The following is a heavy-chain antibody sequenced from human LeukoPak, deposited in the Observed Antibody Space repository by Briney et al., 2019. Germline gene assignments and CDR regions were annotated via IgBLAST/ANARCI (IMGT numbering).Heavy chain of an antibody. CDR2: IQYDGSDK. CDR1: GFTFSGYG. J-gene: IGHJ4*02. D-gene: IGHD4-23*01. CDR3: AKDLGNSFDY. Sequence: GGSLRLSCAASGFTFSGYGMHWVRQAPVKGLEWVAFIQYDGSDKYYADSVKGRFTISRDNSKNTLYLQMNSLRAEDTAVYYCAKDLGNSFDYWGQGTLVTVSS. V-gene: IGHV3-30*02.